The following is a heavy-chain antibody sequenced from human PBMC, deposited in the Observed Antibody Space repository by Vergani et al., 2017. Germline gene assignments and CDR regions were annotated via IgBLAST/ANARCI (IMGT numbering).Heavy chain of an antibody. CDR3: ARQVAVAGKWWGPYYYYGMDV. CDR1: GYSFTSYW. Sequence: EVQLVQSGAEVKKPGESLRISCKGSGYSFTSYWISWVRQMPGKGLEWMGRIDPSDSYTNYSPSFQGHVTISADKSISTAYLLWSSLKASDTAMYYCARQVAVAGKWWGPYYYYGMDVWGQGTTVTVSS. CDR2: IDPSDSYT. V-gene: IGHV5-10-1*01. D-gene: IGHD6-19*01. J-gene: IGHJ6*02.